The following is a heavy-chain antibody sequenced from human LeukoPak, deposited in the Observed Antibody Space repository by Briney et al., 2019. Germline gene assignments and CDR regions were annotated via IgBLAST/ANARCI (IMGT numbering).Heavy chain of an antibody. CDR3: AKTRLGVPVGWFDP. D-gene: IGHD2-2*01. V-gene: IGHV3-23*01. CDR1: GFTFSSYA. Sequence: GGSLRLSCAASGFTFSSYAMSWVREAPGKGLEWVSAISGSGGGTYYADSVKGRFTISRDNSKNTLYLQMNSLRAEDTAVYYCAKTRLGVPVGWFDPWGQGTLVTVSS. J-gene: IGHJ5*02. CDR2: ISGSGGGT.